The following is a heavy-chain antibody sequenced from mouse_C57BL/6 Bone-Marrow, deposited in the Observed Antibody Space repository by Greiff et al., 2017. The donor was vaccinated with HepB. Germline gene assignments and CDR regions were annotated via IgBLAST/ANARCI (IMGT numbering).Heavy chain of an antibody. CDR3: ARQRANWDDAMDY. D-gene: IGHD4-1*01. Sequence: VQLVESGGDLVKPGGSLKLSCAASGFTFSSYGMSWVRQTPDKRLEWVATISSGGSYTYYPDSVKGRFTISRDNAKNTLYLQMSSLKSEDTAMYYCARQRANWDDAMDYWGQGTSVTVSS. J-gene: IGHJ4*01. CDR2: ISSGGSYT. CDR1: GFTFSSYG. V-gene: IGHV5-6*01.